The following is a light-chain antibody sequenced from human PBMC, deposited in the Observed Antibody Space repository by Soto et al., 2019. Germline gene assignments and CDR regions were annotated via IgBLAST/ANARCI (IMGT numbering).Light chain of an antibody. Sequence: VMTQSPFTLSVSPGERVTLSCRASQSVSSNLAWYQQKPGQAPSLLIYGAFTRATGIPARFSGTGSGTEFTLTISSLQSEDSAVYYCQQRSNSPPWITFGQGTRLEI. CDR1: QSVSSN. J-gene: IGKJ5*01. CDR2: GAF. CDR3: QQRSNSPPWIT. V-gene: IGKV3-15*01.